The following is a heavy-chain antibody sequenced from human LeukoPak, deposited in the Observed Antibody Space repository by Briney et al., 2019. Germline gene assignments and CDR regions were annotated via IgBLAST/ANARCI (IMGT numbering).Heavy chain of an antibody. D-gene: IGHD3-10*01. CDR2: INAGNGNT. CDR3: ARDPMVRGISRPFDY. J-gene: IGHJ4*02. V-gene: IGHV1-3*01. Sequence: ASVKVSCKVSGYTFTSYAMHWVLQAPGQRLEWMGWINAGNGNTKYAQKLQGRVTMSTDTSTSTAYMELRSLRSDDTAVYYCARDPMVRGISRPFDYWGQGTLVTVSS. CDR1: GYTFTSYA.